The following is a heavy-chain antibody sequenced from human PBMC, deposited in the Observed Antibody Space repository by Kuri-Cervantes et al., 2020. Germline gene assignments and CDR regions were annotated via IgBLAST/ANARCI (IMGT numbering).Heavy chain of an antibody. CDR2: INHSGST. V-gene: IGHV4-34*01. CDR3: AKGPGGSSSGWYVGID. CDR1: GGSFSGYY. Sequence: ESLKISCAVYGGSFSGYYWSWIRQPPGKGLEWIGEINHSGSTNYNPSLKSRVTISVDTSKNQFSLKLSSVTAADTAVYYCAKGPGGSSSGWYVGIDWGQGTLVTVSS. J-gene: IGHJ4*02. D-gene: IGHD6-19*01.